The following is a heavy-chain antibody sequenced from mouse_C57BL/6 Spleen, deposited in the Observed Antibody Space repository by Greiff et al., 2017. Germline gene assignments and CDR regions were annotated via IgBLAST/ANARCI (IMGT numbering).Heavy chain of an antibody. CDR3: ASECAGYYWGAMDY. CDR1: GYSITSGYY. V-gene: IGHV3-6*01. CDR2: ISYDGSN. J-gene: IGHJ4*01. Sequence: DVKLQESGPGLVKPSQSLSLTCSVTGYSITSGYYWNWIRQFPGNKLEWMGYISYDGSNNYNPSLKNRISITRDTSKNQFFLKLNSVTTEDTATYYCASECAGYYWGAMDYWGQGPSVTVSS. D-gene: IGHD2-3*01.